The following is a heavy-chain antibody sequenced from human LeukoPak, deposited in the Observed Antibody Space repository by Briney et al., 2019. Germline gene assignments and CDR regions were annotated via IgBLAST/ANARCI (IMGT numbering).Heavy chain of an antibody. CDR1: VGAVSSFY. V-gene: IGHV4-59*08. CDR2: FYYSGST. Sequence: SETLSLTCSVSVGAVSSFYWSWIRQPPGKGLEWIGYFYYSGSTKYNPSLKSRVTMSGDTSKNQLSLKLRSVTAADTAVYYCARHRFASAVILDYWGQGDLVTVSS. D-gene: IGHD2-21*02. CDR3: ARHRFASAVILDY. J-gene: IGHJ4*02.